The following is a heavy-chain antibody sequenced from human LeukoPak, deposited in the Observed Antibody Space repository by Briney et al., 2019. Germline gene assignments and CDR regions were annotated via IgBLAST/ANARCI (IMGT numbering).Heavy chain of an antibody. J-gene: IGHJ4*02. CDR3: TSWVAAIRDYFDY. Sequence: GSLRLSCAASGFTFSGSAMHWVRQASGKGLEWVGRIRSKANSYATAYAASVKGRFTISRDDSKNTAYLQMNSLKTEDTAVYYCTSWVAAIRDYFDYWGQGTLVTVSS. CDR1: GFTFSGSA. D-gene: IGHD2-15*01. CDR2: IRSKANSYAT. V-gene: IGHV3-73*01.